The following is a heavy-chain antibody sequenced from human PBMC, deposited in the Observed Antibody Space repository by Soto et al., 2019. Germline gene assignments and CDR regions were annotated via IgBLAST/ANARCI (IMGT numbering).Heavy chain of an antibody. CDR2: IMPVFHTT. D-gene: IGHD6-25*01. V-gene: IGHV1-69*01. Sequence: QVQLVQSGAEVKKPGSSVEVSCQASGGTFNNFAFTWVRQAPGQGLEWLGGIMPVFHTTNIAQTFQDRITVTADDFTTTVYMEMTSLRYDDTAVYYCAAATLPPVSANPYHHGMDVWGQGTTVTVSS. CDR3: AAATLPPVSANPYHHGMDV. J-gene: IGHJ6*02. CDR1: GGTFNNFA.